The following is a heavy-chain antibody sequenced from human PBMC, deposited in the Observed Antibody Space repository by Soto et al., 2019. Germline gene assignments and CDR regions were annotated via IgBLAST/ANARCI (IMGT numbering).Heavy chain of an antibody. CDR2: IGPSGSDT. V-gene: IGHV3-11*01. J-gene: IGHJ4*02. D-gene: IGHD3-16*01. CDR1: GFTFSDYF. CDR3: AREFTSTPS. Sequence: PGGSLRLSCAASGFTFSDYFMSWIRQAPGKGLEWLSYIGPSGSDTYYSDSVKDRFTISRDNARNSLYLQMSSLTDDDTAVYYCAREFTSTPSWGPGTLVTVSS.